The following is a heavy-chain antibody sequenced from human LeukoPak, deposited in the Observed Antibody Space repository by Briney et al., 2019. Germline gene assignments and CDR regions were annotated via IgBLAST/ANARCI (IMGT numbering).Heavy chain of an antibody. J-gene: IGHJ4*02. CDR1: EFTFSSYD. V-gene: IGHV3-30*01. Sequence: PGGSLRLSCAASEFTFSSYDMHWVRQAPGKGLEWVALISYDGGNKYYADSVKGRFTISRDNSKNTLYLLMNSLRTEDTALYYCARDPLYYGSGSFDYWGQGTLVTVSS. CDR3: ARDPLYYGSGSFDY. CDR2: ISYDGGNK. D-gene: IGHD3-10*01.